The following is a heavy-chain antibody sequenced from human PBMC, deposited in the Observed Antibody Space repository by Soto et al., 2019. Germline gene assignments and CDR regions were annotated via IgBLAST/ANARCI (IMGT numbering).Heavy chain of an antibody. V-gene: IGHV3-9*01. CDR1: GFTFDDYA. J-gene: IGHJ5*02. CDR2: ISWNSGSI. D-gene: IGHD3-10*01. Sequence: EVQLVESGGGLVQPGRSLRLSCAASGFTFDDYAMHWVRQAPGKGLEWVSGISWNSGSIGYADSVKGRFTISRDNAKNSLYLQMNSRRAEDTALYYCAKDISTMVPWFDPWGQGTLVTVSS. CDR3: AKDISTMVPWFDP.